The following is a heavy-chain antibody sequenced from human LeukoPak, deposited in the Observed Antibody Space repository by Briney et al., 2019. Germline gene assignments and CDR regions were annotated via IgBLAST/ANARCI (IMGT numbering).Heavy chain of an antibody. Sequence: GGSLRLSCAASGFTFYDYAMHWVRQAPGKGLEWVSGIDWNSGSIGYADSVKGRFTISRDNAKNSLYLQMNSLRAEDTALYYCAKDFAAAGTTPHIYYYYMDVWGKGTTVTVSS. D-gene: IGHD6-13*01. CDR2: IDWNSGSI. CDR1: GFTFYDYA. CDR3: AKDFAAAGTTPHIYYYYMDV. J-gene: IGHJ6*03. V-gene: IGHV3-9*01.